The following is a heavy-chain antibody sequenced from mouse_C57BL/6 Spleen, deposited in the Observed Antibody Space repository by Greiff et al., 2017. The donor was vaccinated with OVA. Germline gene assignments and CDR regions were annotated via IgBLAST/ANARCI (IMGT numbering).Heavy chain of an antibody. CDR2: IRNKANNHAT. J-gene: IGHJ1*03. CDR1: GFTFSDAW. V-gene: IGHV6-6*01. Sequence: EVMLVESGGGLVQPGGSMKLSCAASGFTFSDAWMDWVRQSPEKGLEWVAEIRNKANNHATYYAESVKGRFTISRDDSKSSVYLQMNSLRAEDTGIYYCTRDYGSSYVGYFDVWGTGTTVTVSS. CDR3: TRDYGSSYVGYFDV. D-gene: IGHD1-1*01.